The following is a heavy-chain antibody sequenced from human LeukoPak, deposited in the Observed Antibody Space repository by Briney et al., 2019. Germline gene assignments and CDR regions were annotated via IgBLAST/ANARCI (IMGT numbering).Heavy chain of an antibody. J-gene: IGHJ5*02. CDR1: GGTFSSYA. CDR3: ARGGIPFRNWFDP. Sequence: SVKVSCKASGGTFSSYAISWVRQAPGQGLEWMGRIIPILGIANYAQKFQGRVTITADKSTSTAYMELSSLRSEDTAVYYCARGGIPFRNWFDPWGQGTLVTVSS. V-gene: IGHV1-69*04. CDR2: IIPILGIA. D-gene: IGHD3-16*01.